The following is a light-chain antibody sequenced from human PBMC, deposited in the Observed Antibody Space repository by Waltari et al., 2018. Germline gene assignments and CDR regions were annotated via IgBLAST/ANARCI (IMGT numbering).Light chain of an antibody. CDR3: SSYTSSTVV. CDR2: AVS. V-gene: IGLV2-14*03. J-gene: IGLJ3*02. Sequence: QSALTQPASVSGSPGQSIPISCTGTSSDVGGYNYVSWYQQHPGKAPKLLIYAVSNRPSGVSNRFSGSKSGNTASLTISGLQAADEADYYCSSYTSSTVVFGGGTKLTVL. CDR1: SSDVGGYNY.